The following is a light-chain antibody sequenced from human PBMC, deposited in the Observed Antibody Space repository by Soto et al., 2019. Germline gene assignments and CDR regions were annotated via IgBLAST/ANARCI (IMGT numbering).Light chain of an antibody. CDR1: QTISSW. CDR3: QHYNSYSEA. J-gene: IGKJ1*01. Sequence: DIQITQSPSTLSGSVGDRVTITCRDSQTISSWLAWYRQKTGKAPKILIYKASTLKSGVQSRFSGSGAGTDFTLTISRLEPEDVALDYCQHYNSYSEAFGQGTKVDNK. CDR2: KAS. V-gene: IGKV1-5*03.